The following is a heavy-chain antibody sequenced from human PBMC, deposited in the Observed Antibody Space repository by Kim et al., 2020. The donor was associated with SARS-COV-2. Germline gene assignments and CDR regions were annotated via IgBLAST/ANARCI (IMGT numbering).Heavy chain of an antibody. CDR3: AKALRGLVLAFDY. V-gene: IGHV3-23*01. CDR1: GFIFNNYA. D-gene: IGHD3-10*01. Sequence: GGSLRLSCTASGFIFNNYAMSWVRQAPGKGPEWVAAIRDSGGTIHYAGSVQGRFTISRDKSKNTLSLQMNSLRAEDTAVYYCAKALRGLVLAFDYLGQ. CDR2: IRDSGGTI. J-gene: IGHJ4*02.